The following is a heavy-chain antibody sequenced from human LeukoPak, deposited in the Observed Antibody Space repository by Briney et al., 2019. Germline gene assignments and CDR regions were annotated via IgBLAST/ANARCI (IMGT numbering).Heavy chain of an antibody. D-gene: IGHD5-12*01. J-gene: IGHJ4*01. Sequence: GGPLRLSCAASGFTFSSYGMHWVRQAPGKGLEWVAVISYDGSNKYYADSVKGRFTISRDKARNSLYLQMNSLRVEDTAMYYCARDHRYAFDNWGHGTLVTVSS. CDR1: GFTFSSYG. CDR3: ARDHRYAFDN. CDR2: ISYDGSNK. V-gene: IGHV3-30*03.